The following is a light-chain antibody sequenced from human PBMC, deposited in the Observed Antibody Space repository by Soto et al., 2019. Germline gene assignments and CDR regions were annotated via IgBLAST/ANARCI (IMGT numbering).Light chain of an antibody. CDR3: QKYNRAPLT. V-gene: IGKV1-27*01. J-gene: IGKJ4*01. CDR2: AAS. CDR1: QDISNS. Sequence: DIKMTQSPSSLSASVGDRVTITCRASQDISNSLAWYQQKPGKVPKVLIYAASILQSGVPARFSGSGSGTDFTLTISSLQPEDVATYYCQKYNRAPLTFGGGTKVEI.